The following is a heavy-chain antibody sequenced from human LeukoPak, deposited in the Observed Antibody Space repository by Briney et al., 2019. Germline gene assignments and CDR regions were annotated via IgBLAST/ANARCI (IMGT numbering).Heavy chain of an antibody. D-gene: IGHD6-19*01. CDR1: GGSFSGYY. J-gene: IGHJ4*02. CDR2: INHSGST. V-gene: IGHV4-34*01. CDR3: ARAPPTGAGYFDY. Sequence: SETLSLTCAVYGGSFSGYYWSWIRQPPGKGLEWIGEINHSGSTNYNPSLKSRVTISVDTSKNQFSLKLSSVTAADTAVYYCARAPPTGAGYFDYWGQGTLVTVSS.